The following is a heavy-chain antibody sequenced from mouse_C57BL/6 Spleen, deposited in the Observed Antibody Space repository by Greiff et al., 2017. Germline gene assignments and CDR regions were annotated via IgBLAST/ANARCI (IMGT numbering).Heavy chain of an antibody. CDR2: IWGVGST. Sequence: VQVVESGPGLVAPSQSLSITCTVSGFSLTSYGVDWVRQSPGKGLEWLGVIWGVGSTNYNSALKSILSISKDNSKSQVFLKMNSLQTDDTAMYYCASDQGYYSPWFAYWGQGTLVTVSA. D-gene: IGHD2-12*01. CDR1: GFSLTSYG. V-gene: IGHV2-6*01. CDR3: ASDQGYYSPWFAY. J-gene: IGHJ3*01.